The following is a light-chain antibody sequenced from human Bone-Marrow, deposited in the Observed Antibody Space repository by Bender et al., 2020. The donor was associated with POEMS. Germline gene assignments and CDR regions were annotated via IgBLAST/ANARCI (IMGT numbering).Light chain of an antibody. CDR1: RSDVGGYAY. Sequence: QSALIQPASVSGSPGQSITISCTETRSDVGGYAYFSWYQQHPGKAPKLMIYDVSNRPSGVSTRFSGSKSGNTASLTISGLQTEDEADYHCSAYTGTTSLVVFGGGTRLTVL. V-gene: IGLV2-14*03. J-gene: IGLJ2*01. CDR3: SAYTGTTSLVV. CDR2: DVS.